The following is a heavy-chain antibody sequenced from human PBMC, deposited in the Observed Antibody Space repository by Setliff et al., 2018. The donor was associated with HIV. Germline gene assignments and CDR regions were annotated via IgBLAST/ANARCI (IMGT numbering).Heavy chain of an antibody. CDR1: GGTFSTYP. V-gene: IGHV1-69*05. Sequence: SVKVSCKASGGTFSTYPINWVRQAPGQGLEWMGGIIPIFGTANYAQKFQGRVTITTDEPTNTAYMELSSLRSEDTAVYYCARSLGHDYGDNDSPLYNWFDPWGQGTLVTISS. CDR2: IIPIFGTA. J-gene: IGHJ5*02. D-gene: IGHD4-17*01. CDR3: ARSLGHDYGDNDSPLYNWFDP.